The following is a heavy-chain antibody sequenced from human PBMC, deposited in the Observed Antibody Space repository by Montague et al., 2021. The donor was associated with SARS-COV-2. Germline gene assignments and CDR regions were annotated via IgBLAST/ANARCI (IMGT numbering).Heavy chain of an antibody. CDR3: ARDEGIVASYYYYGMDV. V-gene: IGHV1-18*01. Sequence: SVKVSCKASGYTFTSYGISWVRQAPGQGLEWMGWISAYNGNTNYAQKLQGRVTMTTDTSTSTAHMELRSLRSDDTAVYYCARDEGIVASYYYYGMDVWGQGTTVTVSS. D-gene: IGHD5-12*01. CDR2: ISAYNGNT. J-gene: IGHJ6*02. CDR1: GYTFTSYG.